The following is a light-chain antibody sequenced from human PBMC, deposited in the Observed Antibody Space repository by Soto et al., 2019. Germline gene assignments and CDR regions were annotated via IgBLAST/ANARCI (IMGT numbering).Light chain of an antibody. CDR3: QQYNNWPPRT. CDR1: KSVSNN. Sequence: EIVMTQSPATLSVSPGERAILSCRASKSVSNNLAWYQQKPGQAPRLLIYGASTRATGIPARFSGSGSGTEFTLSISSLQSEDFAFYYCQQYNNWPPRTFGGGTKVEIK. CDR2: GAS. J-gene: IGKJ4*01. V-gene: IGKV3-15*01.